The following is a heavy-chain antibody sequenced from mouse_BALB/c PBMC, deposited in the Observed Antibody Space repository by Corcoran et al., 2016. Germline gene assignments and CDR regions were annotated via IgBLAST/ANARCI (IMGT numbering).Heavy chain of an antibody. V-gene: IGHV1-18*01. D-gene: IGHD1-1*01. CDR3: ARRDRYGSRDYYAMDY. J-gene: IGHJ4*01. CDR1: GYSFTGYT. Sequence: EVQLQQSGPELVKPGASMKISCKASGYSFTGYTMNWVKQSHGKNLEWIGLINPYNGGTSYNQKFKGKATLTVDKSSSTAYMALLSLTSEDSAVYYCARRDRYGSRDYYAMDYWGQGTSVTVSS. CDR2: INPYNGGT.